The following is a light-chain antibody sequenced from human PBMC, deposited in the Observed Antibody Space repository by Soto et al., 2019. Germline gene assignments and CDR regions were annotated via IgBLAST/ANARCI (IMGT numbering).Light chain of an antibody. Sequence: QSALTQPASVSGSPGQSITISCTGSSSDVGGYNSVSWYQQHPGKAPKLIIYDVSSRPSGISNRLSGSKSGNTASLTISGLQAEDEDDYFCSSYTSTTTPVVFGGGTKLTVL. V-gene: IGLV2-14*03. CDR3: SSYTSTTTPVV. J-gene: IGLJ2*01. CDR2: DVS. CDR1: SSDVGGYNS.